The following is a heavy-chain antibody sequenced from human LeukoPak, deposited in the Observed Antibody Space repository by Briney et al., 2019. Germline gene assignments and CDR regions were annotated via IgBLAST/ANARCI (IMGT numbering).Heavy chain of an antibody. CDR3: ARVTRDSSGYYFEYFQH. D-gene: IGHD3-22*01. Sequence: ASVKVSCKASGYTFTSYDINWVRQATGQGLEWMGWMNPNSGNTGYAQKFQGRVIMTRNTSISTAYMELSSLRSEDTAVYYCARVTRDSSGYYFEYFQHWGQGTLVTVSS. CDR2: MNPNSGNT. J-gene: IGHJ1*01. V-gene: IGHV1-8*01. CDR1: GYTFTSYD.